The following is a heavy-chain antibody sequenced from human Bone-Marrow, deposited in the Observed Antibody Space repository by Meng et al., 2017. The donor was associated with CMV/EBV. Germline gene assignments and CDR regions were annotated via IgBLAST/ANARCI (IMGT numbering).Heavy chain of an antibody. Sequence: GESLKISCAASGFIFSDYDMHWVRQPIGKGLEWVSAIGTLADTFYPNSVKGRFTISRENAKRSVFLQINNLGAGDTAVYYCARASKDYLNGHWDYGMDVWGQGNAVNVDS. D-gene: IGHD1-1*01. J-gene: IGHJ6*01. V-gene: IGHV3-13*01. CDR2: IGTLADT. CDR1: GFIFSDYD. CDR3: ARASKDYLNGHWDYGMDV.